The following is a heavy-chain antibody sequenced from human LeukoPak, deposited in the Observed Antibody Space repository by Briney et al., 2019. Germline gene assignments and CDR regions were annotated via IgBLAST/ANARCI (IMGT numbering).Heavy chain of an antibody. Sequence: GGSLRLSCAASGFTFSSYDMNWVRQAPGKGLEWVADITYNGSTKYYADSVKGRFTISRDKSKNSLYLQMNSLKAEDTAVYYCARNDGDSTKYYFDYWGQGPLVTVSS. CDR2: ITYNGSTK. CDR1: GFTFSSYD. J-gene: IGHJ4*02. CDR3: ARNDGDSTKYYFDY. V-gene: IGHV3-30-3*01. D-gene: IGHD4-17*01.